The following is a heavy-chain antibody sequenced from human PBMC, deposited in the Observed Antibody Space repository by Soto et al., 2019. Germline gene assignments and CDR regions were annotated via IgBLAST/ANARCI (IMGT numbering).Heavy chain of an antibody. D-gene: IGHD3-22*01. CDR2: IYYSGST. V-gene: IGHV4-59*08. Sequence: SETRSLTCTVSGGAISRHYWSWLRQPPGKGLEWIGYIYYSGSTNYTPSLKSRVTISVDTSKNQFSLKLSSVTAADTAVYYCARLGYYDSSGYYVGYWGQGSLVTVS. CDR1: GGAISRHY. J-gene: IGHJ4*02. CDR3: ARLGYYDSSGYYVGY.